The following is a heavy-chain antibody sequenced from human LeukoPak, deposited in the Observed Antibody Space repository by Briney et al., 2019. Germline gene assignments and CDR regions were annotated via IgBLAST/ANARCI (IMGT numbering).Heavy chain of an antibody. Sequence: GGSLRLSCAASGFTFSSYSMNWVRQAPGKGLEWVSHITASGTAMFYADSVKGRFTISRDNAKNSLYLQMNNLRDEDTAVYYCASSGSYRFDYWGQGTLVTVSS. CDR1: GFTFSSYS. CDR3: ASSGSYRFDY. V-gene: IGHV3-48*02. D-gene: IGHD1-26*01. CDR2: ITASGTAM. J-gene: IGHJ4*02.